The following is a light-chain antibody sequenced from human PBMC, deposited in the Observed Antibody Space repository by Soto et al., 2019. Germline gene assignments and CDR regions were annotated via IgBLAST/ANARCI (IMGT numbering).Light chain of an antibody. V-gene: IGKV1-5*01. Sequence: IQMTKYPSTLSASVGDRVTITCRASQSISSWLAWYQQKPGKAPKLLIYDASSLESGVPSRFSGSGSGTEFTLTISSLQPHDFATYYCQQYNSYSWTFGQGTKVDIK. CDR1: QSISSW. CDR3: QQYNSYSWT. J-gene: IGKJ1*01. CDR2: DAS.